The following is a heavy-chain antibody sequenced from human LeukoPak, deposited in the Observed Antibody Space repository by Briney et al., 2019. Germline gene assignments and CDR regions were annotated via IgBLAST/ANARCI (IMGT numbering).Heavy chain of an antibody. J-gene: IGHJ6*03. D-gene: IGHD3-10*01. CDR2: IHKNAIT. V-gene: IGHV3-53*01. Sequence: PGGSLRLSCAASGFTFNKYWMTWVRQAPGKGPQWVSVIHKNAITYYADTVKGRFTISRDNSRNMVYLQMNSLRAEDTAVYYCARSLRVRGVPDYMDVWGKGTTVTISS. CDR3: ARSLRVRGVPDYMDV. CDR1: GFTFNKYW.